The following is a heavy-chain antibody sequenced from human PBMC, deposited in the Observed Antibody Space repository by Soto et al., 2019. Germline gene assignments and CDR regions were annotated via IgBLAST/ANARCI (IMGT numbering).Heavy chain of an antibody. D-gene: IGHD4-4*01. CDR2: IYYSRNSGST. J-gene: IGHJ6*02. Sequence: QLQLQESGPGLVKPSETLSLTCTVSGGSISSSTYYWGWIRQPPGRGLEWIGSIYYSRNSGSTYSHPSPKSRVTISVDTSKNQFSLKLSSVTAADTAVYYCARTRTVAYYYGMDVWGQGTTVTVSS. CDR1: GGSISSSTYY. CDR3: ARTRTVAYYYGMDV. V-gene: IGHV4-39*01.